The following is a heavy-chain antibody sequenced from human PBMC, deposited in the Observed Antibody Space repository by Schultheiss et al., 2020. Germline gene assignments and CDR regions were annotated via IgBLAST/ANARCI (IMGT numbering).Heavy chain of an antibody. D-gene: IGHD2-15*01. CDR1: GFTFSSYS. V-gene: IGHV3-48*01. J-gene: IGHJ6*03. CDR3: AKDLASGSEYYYYYMDV. Sequence: WGSLRLSCAASGFTFSSYSMNWVRQAPGKGLEWVSYISSSNSTINYADSVKGRFTISRDNTKNSLYLQMNSLRAEDTAVYYCAKDLASGSEYYYYYMDVWGKGTTVTVSS. CDR2: ISSSNSTI.